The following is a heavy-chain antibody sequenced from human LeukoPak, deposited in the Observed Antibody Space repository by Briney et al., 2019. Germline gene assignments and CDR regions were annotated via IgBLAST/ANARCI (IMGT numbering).Heavy chain of an antibody. D-gene: IGHD6-13*01. Sequence: GESLKISCKGSGYSFTNYWIGWVRQLPGKGLEWMGIIYPGDSDTRYGPSFQGQVIISADKSISTAYLQWSSLKASDTAMYYCARDRSPYSSSWIYYYYGMDVWGQGTTVTVSS. CDR3: ARDRSPYSSSWIYYYYGMDV. J-gene: IGHJ6*02. CDR1: GYSFTNYW. CDR2: IYPGDSDT. V-gene: IGHV5-51*01.